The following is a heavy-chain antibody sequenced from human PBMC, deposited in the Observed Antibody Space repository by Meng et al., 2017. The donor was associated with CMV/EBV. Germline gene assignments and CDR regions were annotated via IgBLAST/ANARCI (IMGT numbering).Heavy chain of an antibody. J-gene: IGHJ5*02. D-gene: IGHD2-2*01. CDR1: GFTFRCYG. CDR3: AKDSDDIVVVPAAGGWFDP. CDR2: IRYDVSNK. V-gene: IGHV3-30*02. Sequence: QLVWVVVGGGGVQSGGALGLSCEASGFTFRCYGMHWVHQAPGKGREWVAFIRYDVSNKYYADSVKGRFTISRDNSKNTLYLQMNSLRAEDTAVYYCAKDSDDIVVVPAAGGWFDPWGQGTLVTVSS.